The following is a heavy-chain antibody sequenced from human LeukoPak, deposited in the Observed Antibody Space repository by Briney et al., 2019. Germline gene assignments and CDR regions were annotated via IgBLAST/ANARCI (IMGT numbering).Heavy chain of an antibody. V-gene: IGHV1-2*02. D-gene: IGHD6-6*01. J-gene: IGHJ5*02. CDR1: GYTFTGYC. CDR3: ARGAAARAMMRGSWFDP. CDR2: INPNSGGT. Sequence: ASVKVSCKASGYTFTGYCMHWVRQAPGQGLEWMGWINPNSGGTNYAQKFQGRVTMTRDTSISTAYMELSRLRSDDTAVYYCARGAAARAMMRGSWFDPWGQGTLVTVSS.